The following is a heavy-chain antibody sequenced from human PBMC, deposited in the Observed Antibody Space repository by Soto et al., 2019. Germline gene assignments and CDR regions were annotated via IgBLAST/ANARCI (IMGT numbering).Heavy chain of an antibody. D-gene: IGHD5-12*01. CDR2: IYYSGST. CDR1: GGSVSSGSYY. CDR3: ARDHIETNTRFDP. J-gene: IGHJ5*02. V-gene: IGHV4-61*01. Sequence: PSETLSLTCTVSGGSVSSGSYYWSWIRQPPGKGLEWIGYIYYSGSTNYNPSLKSRVTISVDTSKNQFSLKLSSVTAADTAVYYCARDHIETNTRFDPWGQETLVTVSS.